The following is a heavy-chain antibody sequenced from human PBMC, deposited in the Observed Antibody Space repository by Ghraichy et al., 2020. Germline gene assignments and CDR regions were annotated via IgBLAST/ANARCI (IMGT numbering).Heavy chain of an antibody. D-gene: IGHD3-9*01. CDR3: ARVENYDILTGYSTIDY. CDR2: INHSGST. Sequence: SETLSLTCAVYGGSFSGYYWSWIRQPPGKGLEWIGEINHSGSTNYNPSLKSRVTISVDTSKNQFSLKLSSVTAADTAVYYCARVENYDILTGYSTIDYWGQGTLVTVSS. J-gene: IGHJ4*02. V-gene: IGHV4-34*01. CDR1: GGSFSGYY.